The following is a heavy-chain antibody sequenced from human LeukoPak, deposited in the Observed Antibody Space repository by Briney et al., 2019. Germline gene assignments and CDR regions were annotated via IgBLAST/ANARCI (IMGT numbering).Heavy chain of an antibody. Sequence: ASVKVSCKASGGTFSSYAIGWVRQAPGQGLEWMGWINPNSGGTNYAQKFQGRVTMTRDTSISTAYMELSRLRSDDTAVYYCAREGLWFGESWFDPWGQGTLVTVSS. J-gene: IGHJ5*02. V-gene: IGHV1-2*02. CDR1: GGTFSSYA. D-gene: IGHD3-10*01. CDR2: INPNSGGT. CDR3: AREGLWFGESWFDP.